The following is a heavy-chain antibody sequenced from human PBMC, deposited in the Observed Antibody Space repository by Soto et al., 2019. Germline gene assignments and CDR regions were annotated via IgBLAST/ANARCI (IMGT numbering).Heavy chain of an antibody. CDR3: ARAQYDYVWGSYPQSDY. D-gene: IGHD3-16*02. CDR1: GGSISGSSFY. CDR2: INQSGST. V-gene: IGHV4-39*07. J-gene: IGHJ4*02. Sequence: PSETLSLTCAVSGGSISGSSFYWGWIRQPPGKGLEWIGEINQSGSTYYNPSLKSRVSISIDTSKIQFSLRLRSVTAADTAVYYCARAQYDYVWGSYPQSDYWGKGILVTVSS.